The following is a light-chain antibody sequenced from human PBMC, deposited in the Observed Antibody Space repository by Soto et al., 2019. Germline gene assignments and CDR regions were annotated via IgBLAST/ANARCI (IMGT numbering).Light chain of an antibody. J-gene: IGKJ5*01. Sequence: EIVLTQSPATLSLSPGERATLSCRASQSVSSYLAWYQQKPGQAPRLLIYDASNRATGIPARFSGSGSGTDFTLTISSLEPEDFAVYYCQQRSNWPQGITFGQVTRLEIK. CDR3: QQRSNWPQGIT. CDR2: DAS. CDR1: QSVSSY. V-gene: IGKV3-11*01.